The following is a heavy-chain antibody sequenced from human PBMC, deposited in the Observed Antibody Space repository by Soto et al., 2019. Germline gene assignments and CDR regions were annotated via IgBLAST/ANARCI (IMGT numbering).Heavy chain of an antibody. CDR2: IYYSGST. D-gene: IGHD5-18*01. J-gene: IGHJ4*02. Sequence: SETLTLTCTVSGGSINSYYWSWIRQPPGKGLEWIGYIYYSGSTNYNPSLKSRVTISVDTSKNQFSLRLSSVTAADTAVYYCARYQQLWLRVDYWGQGTLVTVSS. CDR1: GGSINSYY. V-gene: IGHV4-59*01. CDR3: ARYQQLWLRVDY.